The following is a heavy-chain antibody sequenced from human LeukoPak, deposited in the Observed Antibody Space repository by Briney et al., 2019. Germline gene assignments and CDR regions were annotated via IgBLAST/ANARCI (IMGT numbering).Heavy chain of an antibody. CDR1: GGSFSGYY. D-gene: IGHD6-13*01. Sequence: SETLSLTCAVYGGSFSGYYWSWIRQPPGKGLEWIGEIHHSGSTKYNPSLKSRVTISLDTSKNQFSLKLNSMTAADTAVYYCAGHVSAAAGGRWGQGTLVTVSS. CDR2: IHHSGST. J-gene: IGHJ4*02. CDR3: AGHVSAAAGGR. V-gene: IGHV4-34*01.